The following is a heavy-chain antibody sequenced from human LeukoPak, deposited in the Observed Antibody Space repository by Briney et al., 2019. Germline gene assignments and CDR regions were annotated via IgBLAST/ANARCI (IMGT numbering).Heavy chain of an antibody. D-gene: IGHD3-3*01. J-gene: IGHJ4*02. CDR3: TTFGVVTHPGY. Sequence: GGSLRLSCTASGFTFGNYAITWVRQAPGKGLEWVGFIRSKPYGGTTEYAASVKGRFTISRDDSKSIAYLQMNSLKTEDTALYYCTTFGVVTHPGYWGQGTLVTVSS. V-gene: IGHV3-49*04. CDR1: GFTFGNYA. CDR2: IRSKPYGGTT.